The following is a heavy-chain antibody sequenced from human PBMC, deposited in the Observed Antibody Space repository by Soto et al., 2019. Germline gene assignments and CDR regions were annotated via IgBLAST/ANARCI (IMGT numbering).Heavy chain of an antibody. Sequence: EVQLLDSGGGLVQPGGSLRLSCAASGFSFNIYSMSWVRQAPGRGPEWVSSITSSGDKTYYPDSVRGRFTISRDNSKNPRFLKRNGWGAKTRAVYSWGKDLPIILYRGGAYYKEGGDHWGQGTLVTVSS. CDR3: GKDLPIILYRGGAYYKEGGDH. CDR1: GFSFNIYS. CDR2: ITSSGDKT. D-gene: IGHD3-22*01. J-gene: IGHJ5*02. V-gene: IGHV3-23*01.